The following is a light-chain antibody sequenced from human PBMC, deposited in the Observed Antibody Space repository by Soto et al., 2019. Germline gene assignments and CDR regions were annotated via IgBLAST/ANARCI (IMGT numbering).Light chain of an antibody. CDR2: GAS. Sequence: EIVMTQSPATLSVSPGERATLSCRASQSVNSNLAWYQQKPGQAPRLLIYGASTRATGFPARFSGSGSGTEFTLTISSLQSEDFAVYYGQQYNNWPRTFGQGTKVEIK. J-gene: IGKJ1*01. V-gene: IGKV3-15*01. CDR3: QQYNNWPRT. CDR1: QSVNSN.